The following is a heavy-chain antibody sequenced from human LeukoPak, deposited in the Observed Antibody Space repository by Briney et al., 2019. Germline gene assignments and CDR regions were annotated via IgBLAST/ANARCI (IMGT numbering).Heavy chain of an antibody. Sequence: GASVKVSCKASGHTFTGYYMHWVRQAPGQGLEWMGRINPNSGGTNYAQKFQGRVTMTRDTSISTAYMELSRLRSDDTAVYYCARGPGATGRFMITSSPTFDYWGQGTLVTVSS. CDR3: ARGPGATGRFMITSSPTFDY. CDR2: INPNSGGT. V-gene: IGHV1-2*06. J-gene: IGHJ4*02. D-gene: IGHD3-16*01. CDR1: GHTFTGYY.